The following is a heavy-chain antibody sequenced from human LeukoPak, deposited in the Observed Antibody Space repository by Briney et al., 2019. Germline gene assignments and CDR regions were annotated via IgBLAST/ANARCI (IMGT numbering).Heavy chain of an antibody. CDR3: ARRGTYYDFWSGYSRGSYYYYGMDV. V-gene: IGHV5-51*01. CDR2: IYPGDSDT. CDR1: GYSFTSYW. J-gene: IGHJ6*02. Sequence: GESLKISCKGSGYSFTSYWIGWVRRMPGKGLEWMGIIYPGDSDTRYSPSFQGLVTISADKSISTAYLQWSSLKASDTAMYYCARRGTYYDFWSGYSRGSYYYYGMDVWGQGTTVTVSS. D-gene: IGHD3-3*01.